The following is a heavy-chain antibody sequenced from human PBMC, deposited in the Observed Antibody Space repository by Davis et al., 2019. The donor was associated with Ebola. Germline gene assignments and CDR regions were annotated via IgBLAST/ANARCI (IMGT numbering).Heavy chain of an antibody. CDR3: ATRGP. D-gene: IGHD3-10*01. CDR2: IWYDGSNK. CDR1: GFTFSSYG. V-gene: IGHV3-33*01. Sequence: GGSLRLSCAASGFTFSSYGMHWVRQAPGKGLEWVAVIWYDGSNKYYADSVKDRFTISRDNSKNTLYLQMNSLRVDDTAVYYCATRGPWGQGTLVTVSS. J-gene: IGHJ5*02.